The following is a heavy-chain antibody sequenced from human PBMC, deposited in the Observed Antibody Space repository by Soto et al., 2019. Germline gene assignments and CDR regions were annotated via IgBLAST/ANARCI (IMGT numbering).Heavy chain of an antibody. Sequence: QAQLVQSGAEVRKPGASVKVSCKASGYTFYSHSISWVRQAPGQGLEWMGRINADYGNTQYAQKFRGRVTMTTDTSTTTVYKELTNLRSDETAVYYCARCIQGDYYYGMDVGGQGTTVTVS. J-gene: IGHJ6*02. V-gene: IGHV1-18*01. D-gene: IGHD5-18*01. CDR1: GYTFYSHS. CDR2: INADYGNT. CDR3: ARCIQGDYYYGMDV.